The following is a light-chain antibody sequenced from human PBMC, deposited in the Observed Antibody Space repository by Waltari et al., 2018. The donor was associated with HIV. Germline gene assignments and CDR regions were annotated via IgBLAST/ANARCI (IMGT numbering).Light chain of an antibody. CDR1: SRDVASYRL. CDR3: YSFATGGPYYV. V-gene: IGLV2-23*01. Sequence: QSALTQPASVSGSPGQSITISCSRTSRDVASYRLVSWYQQHPGQAPKLMIYEGTKRPSGVSSRFSGSKSGNAASLTISGLQAEDDADYYCYSFATGGPYYVFGNGTKVTVL. J-gene: IGLJ1*01. CDR2: EGT.